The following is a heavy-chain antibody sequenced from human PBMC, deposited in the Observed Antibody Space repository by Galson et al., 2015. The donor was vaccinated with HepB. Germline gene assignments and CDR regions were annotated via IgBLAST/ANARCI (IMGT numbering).Heavy chain of an antibody. CDR1: GFTFSSYG. CDR2: IWYDGSNK. V-gene: IGHV3-33*01. CDR3: ARDRSGYYFYDAFDI. Sequence: SLRLSCAASGFTFSSYGMHWVRQAPGKGLEWVAVIWYDGSNKYYADSVKGRFTISRDNSKNTLYLQMNSLRAEDTAVYYCARDRSGYYFYDAFDIWGQGTMVTVSS. D-gene: IGHD3-22*01. J-gene: IGHJ3*02.